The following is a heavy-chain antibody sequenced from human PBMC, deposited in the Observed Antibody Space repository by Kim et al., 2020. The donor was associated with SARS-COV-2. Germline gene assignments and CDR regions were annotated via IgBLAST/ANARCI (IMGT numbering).Heavy chain of an antibody. CDR2: TSTSKSNT. CDR3: ARDRAYNLDY. V-gene: IGHV1-18*01. D-gene: IGHD2-21*01. Sequence: ASVKVSCKASGYTFTDNGISWVRQAPGQGLEWMGWTSTSKSNTRYAQKFQGRNILTRDTSTNTAYMELRSLTSDDTAFYYCARDRAYNLDYWGQGTLVTDPS. CDR1: GYTFTDNG. J-gene: IGHJ4*02.